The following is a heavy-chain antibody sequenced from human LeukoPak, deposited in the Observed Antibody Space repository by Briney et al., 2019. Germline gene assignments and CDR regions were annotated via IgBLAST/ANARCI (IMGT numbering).Heavy chain of an antibody. CDR3: ATSGGFVLPNAITGNWYMDV. CDR1: GFTFSDYS. Sequence: RGSPRLSCGASGFTFSDYSMNWVRQAPGKGLAWVASITSAGGYTYYADSVKGRFTISRDNAQNSLFLQMNSLRAEDTAVYFCATSGGFVLPNAITGNWYMDVWGRGTSVTVSS. D-gene: IGHD2-2*01. CDR2: ITSAGGYT. J-gene: IGHJ6*03. V-gene: IGHV3-21*01.